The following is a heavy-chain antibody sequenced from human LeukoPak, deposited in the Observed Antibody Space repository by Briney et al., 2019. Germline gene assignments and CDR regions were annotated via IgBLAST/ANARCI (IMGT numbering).Heavy chain of an antibody. V-gene: IGHV1-2*02. CDR2: INPNSGGT. CDR3: ARVNTMTVDSDV. D-gene: IGHD3-22*01. CDR1: GYTFTGYY. Sequence: ASVKVSCKASGYTFTGYYMHWVRQAPGQGLEWMGWINPNSGGTDYAQKFQGRVTMTRDTSISTAYMELSRLRSDDTAVYYCARVNTMTVDSDVWGQGTTVTVSS. J-gene: IGHJ6*02.